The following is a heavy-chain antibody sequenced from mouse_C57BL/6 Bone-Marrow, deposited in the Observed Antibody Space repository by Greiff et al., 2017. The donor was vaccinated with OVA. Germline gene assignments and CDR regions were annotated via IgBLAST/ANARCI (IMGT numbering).Heavy chain of an antibody. Sequence: EVQLQESGGGLVKPGGSLKLSCAASGFTFSSYAMSWVRQTPEKRLEWVATISDGGSYTYSPDNVKGRFTISRDNAKNNLYLQMSHLKSEDTAMYYCARGVITTVVARYAMDYWGQGTSVTVSS. CDR3: ARGVITTVVARYAMDY. J-gene: IGHJ4*01. CDR2: ISDGGSYT. D-gene: IGHD1-1*01. CDR1: GFTFSSYA. V-gene: IGHV5-4*01.